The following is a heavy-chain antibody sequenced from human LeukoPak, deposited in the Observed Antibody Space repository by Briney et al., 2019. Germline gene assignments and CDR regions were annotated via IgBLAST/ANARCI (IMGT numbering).Heavy chain of an antibody. V-gene: IGHV4-34*01. J-gene: IGHJ6*02. CDR3: ARDPESYGSGSFYYYGMDV. Sequence: SEALSLICAVYGGSFSGYYWSWIRQPPGKGLEWIGEINHSGSTNYNPSLKSRVTMSVDTSKNQFSLKLSSVTAADTAVYYCARDPESYGSGSFYYYGMDVWGQGTTVTVSS. CDR2: INHSGST. D-gene: IGHD3-10*01. CDR1: GGSFSGYY.